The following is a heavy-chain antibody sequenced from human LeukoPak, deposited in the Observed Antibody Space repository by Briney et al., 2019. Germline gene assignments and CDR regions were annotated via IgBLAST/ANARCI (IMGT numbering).Heavy chain of an antibody. CDR2: IYYSGST. CDR3: ARANLDYCYGMDV. V-gene: IGHV4-59*01. Sequence: PSETLSLTCTVSGGSISSYYWSWIRQPPGKGLEWIGYIYYSGSTNYNPSLKSRVTISVDTSKNQFSLKLSSVTAADTAVYYCARANLDYCYGMDVWGKGTTVTVSS. J-gene: IGHJ6*04. CDR1: GGSISSYY.